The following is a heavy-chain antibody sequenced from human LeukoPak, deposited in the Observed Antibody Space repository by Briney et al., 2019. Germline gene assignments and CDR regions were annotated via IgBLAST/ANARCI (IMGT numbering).Heavy chain of an antibody. CDR2: IYYSGST. J-gene: IGHJ4*02. CDR3: AIHRYFSSSWFYFDY. Sequence: SETLSLTCTVSGGSISSYYWSWIRQPPGKGLEWIGYIYYSGSTNYNPSLKSRVTISVDTSKNQFSLKLSSVTAADTAVYYCAIHRYFSSSWFYFDYWGQGTLVTVSS. V-gene: IGHV4-59*08. D-gene: IGHD6-13*01. CDR1: GGSISSYY.